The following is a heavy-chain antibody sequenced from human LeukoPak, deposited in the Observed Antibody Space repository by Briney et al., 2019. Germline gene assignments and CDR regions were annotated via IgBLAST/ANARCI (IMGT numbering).Heavy chain of an antibody. D-gene: IGHD4-17*01. J-gene: IGHJ4*02. CDR3: ARTVTTSSYYFDY. CDR2: ISGDDGNT. CDR1: GYTLTTYG. Sequence: GSVKVSCKASGYTLTTYGVSWVRQAPGQGLDWMGWISGDDGNTNYAQKLRGRVTMTTDTSTSTAYMDLRSLRTDDTAPYYCARTVTTSSYYFDYWGQGTLVTVSS. V-gene: IGHV1-18*01.